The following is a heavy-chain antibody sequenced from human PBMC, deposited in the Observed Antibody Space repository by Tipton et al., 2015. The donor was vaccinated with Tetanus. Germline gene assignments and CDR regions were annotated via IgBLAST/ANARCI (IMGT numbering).Heavy chain of an antibody. J-gene: IGHJ6*02. Sequence: TLSLTCTVSGGSISSYYWSWIRQPPGKGLEWIGYIYYSGSTNYNPSLKSRVTISVDTSKNQFSLKLSSVTAADTAVYYCARGGDIVVVPAAPQHGSYYYYGMDVWGQGTTVTVSS. V-gene: IGHV4-59*01. CDR2: IYYSGST. CDR1: GGSISSYY. CDR3: ARGGDIVVVPAAPQHGSYYYYGMDV. D-gene: IGHD2-2*01.